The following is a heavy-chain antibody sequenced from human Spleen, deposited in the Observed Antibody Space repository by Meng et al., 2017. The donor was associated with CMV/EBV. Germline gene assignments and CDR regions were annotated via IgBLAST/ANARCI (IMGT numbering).Heavy chain of an antibody. CDR3: ARSYDFWSGYYPYYGMDV. V-gene: IGHV4-39*07. D-gene: IGHD3-3*01. CDR2: IYYSGST. Sequence: GSLRLSCTVSGGSISSNNYYWGWIRQPPGKGLEWIGSIYYSGSTYYNPSLKSRVTISVDTSKNQFSLKLSSVTAADTAVYYCARSYDFWSGYYPYYGMDVWGQGTTVAVSS. CDR1: GGSISSNNYY. J-gene: IGHJ6*02.